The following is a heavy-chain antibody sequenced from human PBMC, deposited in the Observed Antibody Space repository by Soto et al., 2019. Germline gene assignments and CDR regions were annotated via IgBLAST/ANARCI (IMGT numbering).Heavy chain of an antibody. D-gene: IGHD6-13*01. CDR2: CRNKAKSYNT. CDR1: GFIFSDHY. CDR3: ARAADGTFNYYFGLDV. J-gene: IGHJ6*02. Sequence: GGSLRLSCAASGFIFSDHYMDWVRQAPGKGLEWVGRCRNKAKSYNTEYAASVNGRFTISRDDSKNSLYLQVDSLKSDDTAVYYCARAADGTFNYYFGLDVWGQGTTVTVSS. V-gene: IGHV3-72*01.